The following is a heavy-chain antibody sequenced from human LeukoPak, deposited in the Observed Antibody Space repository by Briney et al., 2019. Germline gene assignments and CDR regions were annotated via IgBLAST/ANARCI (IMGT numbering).Heavy chain of an antibody. J-gene: IGHJ4*02. D-gene: IGHD3-10*01. Sequence: GASVKVSCKASGYTFTGYYMHWVRQAPGQGLEWMGWINPNSGGTNYAQKFQGRVTMTRDTSISTAYMELSRLRSDDTAVYYCASDKGDYYGSGSYPDYWGQGTLVTVSS. CDR2: INPNSGGT. CDR1: GYTFTGYY. CDR3: ASDKGDYYGSGSYPDY. V-gene: IGHV1-2*02.